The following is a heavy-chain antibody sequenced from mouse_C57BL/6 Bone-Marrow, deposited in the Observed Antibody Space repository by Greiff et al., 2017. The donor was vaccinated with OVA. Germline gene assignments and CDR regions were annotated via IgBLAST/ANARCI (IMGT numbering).Heavy chain of an antibody. CDR1: GFTFSSYG. D-gene: IGHD2-3*01. CDR3: ARHGIYDGSFDD. Sequence: EVQGVASGGDLVKPGGSLKLSCAASGFTFSSYGMSWVRQTPDKRLEWVATISSGGSYSYYPDSVKGRFTISRDNAKNTLYLQMSSLKSEDTAMYYCARHGIYDGSFDDWGQGTTLTVSS. CDR2: ISSGGSYS. J-gene: IGHJ2*01. V-gene: IGHV5-6*01.